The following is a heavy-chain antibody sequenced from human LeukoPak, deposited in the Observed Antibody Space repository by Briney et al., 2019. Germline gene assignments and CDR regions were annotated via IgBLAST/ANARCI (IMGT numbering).Heavy chain of an antibody. J-gene: IGHJ4*02. D-gene: IGHD5-12*01. V-gene: IGHV3-48*03. CDR2: IISGGTTQ. CDR1: GFTFSTYE. CDR3: ARDTVDGPIVTSLDY. Sequence: GGSLTLSCSASGFTFSTYEMNWVRQTPGKGLEWVAHIISGGTTQYYADSVRGRFTVSRDNAKNSLYLHMNSLRAEDTAVYYCARDTVDGPIVTSLDYWGQGARVTVSS.